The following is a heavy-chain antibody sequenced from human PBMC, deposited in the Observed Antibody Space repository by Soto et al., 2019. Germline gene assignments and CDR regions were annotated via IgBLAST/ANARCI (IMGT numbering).Heavy chain of an antibody. CDR1: GFKFSNYA. CDR3: AKDRRAGGNSAFYFDF. Sequence: PGGSLRLSCAASGFKFSNYAMSWVRQAPGKGLEWVSLISATGGGTYYADSVKGRFTISRDNSHNTLYLQVHSLTAEDTAVYYCAKDRRAGGNSAFYFDFWGQGAQVTLSS. V-gene: IGHV3-23*01. D-gene: IGHD3-16*01. CDR2: ISATGGGT. J-gene: IGHJ4*02.